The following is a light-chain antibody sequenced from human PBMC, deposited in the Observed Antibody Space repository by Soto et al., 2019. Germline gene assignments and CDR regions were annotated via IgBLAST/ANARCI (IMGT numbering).Light chain of an antibody. CDR1: SSDVGVYNY. CDR2: DVS. Sequence: LTQPRSVSGSPGQSVTISCTGTSSDVGVYNYVSWDQQYPGKAPKIMIYDVSKRPSGVPDRVSGSKSDNTASLTISGLQAEDEADYSCCSYAGSYTFVFGIGTKVTVL. J-gene: IGLJ1*01. V-gene: IGLV2-11*01. CDR3: CSYAGSYTFV.